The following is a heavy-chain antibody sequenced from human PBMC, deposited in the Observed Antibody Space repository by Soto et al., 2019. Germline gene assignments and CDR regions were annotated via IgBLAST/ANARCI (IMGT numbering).Heavy chain of an antibody. J-gene: IGHJ4*02. V-gene: IGHV1-18*01. D-gene: IGHD3-16*02. CDR1: GYTFTSYG. CDR2: INAYNGNT. Sequence: ASVKVSCKASGYTFTSYGISWVRQAPGQGLEWMGWINAYNGNTNYAQKLQGRVTMTTDTSTSTAYMELRSLRSDDTAVYYCARVTGVSYDYIWGSYRPLNDFDYWGQGTLVTVSS. CDR3: ARVTGVSYDYIWGSYRPLNDFDY.